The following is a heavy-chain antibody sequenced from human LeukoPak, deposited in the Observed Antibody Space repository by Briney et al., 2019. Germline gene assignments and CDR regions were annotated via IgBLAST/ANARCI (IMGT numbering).Heavy chain of an antibody. J-gene: IGHJ4*02. V-gene: IGHV3-30*03. Sequence: GGSLRPSCAASGFTFSSYSMNWVRQAPGKGLEWVAVISYDGSNKDYADSVKGRFTISRDNSKNTLYLQMNSLRAEDTAVYYCARGAHKRDDYGGFFDYWGQKTLVTVSS. D-gene: IGHD4-23*01. CDR1: GFTFSSYS. CDR3: ARGAHKRDDYGGFFDY. CDR2: ISYDGSNK.